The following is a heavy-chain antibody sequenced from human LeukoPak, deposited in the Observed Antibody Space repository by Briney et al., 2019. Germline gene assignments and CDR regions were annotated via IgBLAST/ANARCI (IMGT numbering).Heavy chain of an antibody. CDR1: GGTFSSYA. CDR2: IIPIFGTA. V-gene: IGHV1-69*05. J-gene: IGHJ5*02. CDR3: ARASSFDNWFDP. Sequence: ASVKVSCKASGGTFSSYAISWVRQAPGQGLEWMGGIIPIFGTANYAQKFQGRVTMTRNTSISTAYMELSSLRSEDTAVYYCARASSFDNWFDPWGQGTLVTVSS. D-gene: IGHD2-15*01.